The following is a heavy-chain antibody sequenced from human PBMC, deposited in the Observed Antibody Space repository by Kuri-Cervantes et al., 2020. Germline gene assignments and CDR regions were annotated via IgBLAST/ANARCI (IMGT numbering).Heavy chain of an antibody. V-gene: IGHV3-9*01. CDR2: ISWNSGSI. CDR1: GFTFDDYA. D-gene: IGHD5-12*01. J-gene: IGHJ4*02. Sequence: LSLTYAASGFTFDDYAMHWVRQAPGKGPEWVSGISWNSGSIGYADSVKGRFTISRDNSKNTLYLQMNSLRAEDTAVYYCARRYGGTVGFDYWGQGTLVTVSS. CDR3: ARRYGGTVGFDY.